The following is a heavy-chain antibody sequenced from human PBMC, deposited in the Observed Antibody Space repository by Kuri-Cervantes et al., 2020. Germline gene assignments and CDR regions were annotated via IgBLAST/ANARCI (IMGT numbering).Heavy chain of an antibody. J-gene: IGHJ4*02. Sequence: GGSLRLSCAASGFTFSSYWMSWVRQAPGKGLEWVSGISWNNGSIGYADSVKGRFTISRDNAKNSLYLQMNSLRAEDTALYYCAKDVDGSYYRGGYFDYWGQGTLVTVSS. V-gene: IGHV3-9*01. CDR1: GFTFSSYW. D-gene: IGHD1-26*01. CDR2: ISWNNGSI. CDR3: AKDVDGSYYRGGYFDY.